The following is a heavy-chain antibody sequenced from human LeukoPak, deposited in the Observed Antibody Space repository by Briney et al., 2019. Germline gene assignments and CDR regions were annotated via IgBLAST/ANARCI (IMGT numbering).Heavy chain of an antibody. CDR3: ATSGNYYLKY. V-gene: IGHV3-23*01. CDR2: ISASGSAT. CDR1: GFIFSNYG. D-gene: IGHD1-26*01. J-gene: IGHJ4*02. Sequence: PGGSLRLSCATSGFIFSNYGMNWVRQAPGKGLEWVAAISASGSATSYADSVRGRFTISRDNSKSTTYLQMNSLRAEDTAVYYCATSGNYYLKYWGQGTLVTVSS.